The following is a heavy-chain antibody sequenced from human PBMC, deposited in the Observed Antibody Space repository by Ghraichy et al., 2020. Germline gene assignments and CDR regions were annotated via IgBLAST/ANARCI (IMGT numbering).Heavy chain of an antibody. Sequence: GGSLRLSCAASGFTFSSYSMNWVRQAPGKGLEWVSSISSSSSYMYYADSVKGRFTISRDNAKNSLYLQMNSLRAEDTAVYYCARDPRYCRSTSCNDDAFDIWGQGTMVTVSS. D-gene: IGHD2-2*01. CDR3: ARDPRYCRSTSCNDDAFDI. CDR1: GFTFSSYS. J-gene: IGHJ3*02. V-gene: IGHV3-21*01. CDR2: ISSSSSYM.